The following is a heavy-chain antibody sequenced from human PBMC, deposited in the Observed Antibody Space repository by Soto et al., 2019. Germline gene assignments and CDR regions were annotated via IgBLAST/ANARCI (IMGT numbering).Heavy chain of an antibody. CDR3: ALGSYYYGSGSYLEI. Sequence: SGNPSLPRTLSGGPPSSYHLRWVRQPPGKGLEWIGYIYYSGSTNYSPSLKSRVTISVDTSKNQFSLKLSSVTAADTAVYYCALGSYYYGSGSYLEIWGQGTLVTVSS. J-gene: IGHJ4*02. D-gene: IGHD3-10*01. V-gene: IGHV4-59*08. CDR1: GGPPSSYH. CDR2: IYYSGST.